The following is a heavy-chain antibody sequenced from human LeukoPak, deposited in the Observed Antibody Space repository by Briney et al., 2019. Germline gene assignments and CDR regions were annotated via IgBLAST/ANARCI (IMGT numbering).Heavy chain of an antibody. CDR1: GFTFSSFW. V-gene: IGHV3-7*01. CDR2: IKQDGSEK. Sequence: GGSLRLSCAASGFTFSSFWMSWVRQAPGKGLEWVANIKQDGSEKYYVDSVKGRFTISRDNAKNSLYLQMNSLGAEDTAVYYCARGGTGLVIPTYWGQGILVTVSS. J-gene: IGHJ4*02. D-gene: IGHD3/OR15-3a*01. CDR3: ARGGTGLVIPTY.